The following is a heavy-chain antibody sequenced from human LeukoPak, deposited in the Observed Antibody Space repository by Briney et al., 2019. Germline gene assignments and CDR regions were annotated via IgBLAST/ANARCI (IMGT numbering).Heavy chain of an antibody. CDR3: ARDPSNTSGRFWYLDV. V-gene: IGHV1-46*01. J-gene: IGHJ2*01. CDR1: GYTFTGYY. CDR2: INPSGGST. D-gene: IGHD6-19*01. Sequence: ASVKVSCKASGYTFTGYYLHWVRQAPGQGLVWMGIINPSGGSTSYTQKFQGRVTLTTETSTSTAYMEVWSLRSDDTAVYYCARDPSNTSGRFWYLDVWGRGTLVTVSA.